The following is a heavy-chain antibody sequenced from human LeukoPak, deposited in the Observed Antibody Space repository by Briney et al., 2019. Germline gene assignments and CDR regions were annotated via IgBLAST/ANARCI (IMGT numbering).Heavy chain of an antibody. CDR1: RFTFSDYY. J-gene: IGHJ4*02. Sequence: PGGSLRLSCAASRFTFSDYYMSWIRQAPGKGLEWVSYISSSGSTIYYADSVKGRFTISRDNAKNSLYLQMNSLRAEDTAVYYCARDHYYDSSGYYLFYWGQGTLVTVSS. V-gene: IGHV3-11*04. CDR3: ARDHYYDSSGYYLFY. D-gene: IGHD3-22*01. CDR2: ISSSGSTI.